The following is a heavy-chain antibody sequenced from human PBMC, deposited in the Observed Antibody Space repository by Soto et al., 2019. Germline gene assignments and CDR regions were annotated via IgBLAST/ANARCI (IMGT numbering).Heavy chain of an antibody. CDR2: INPNSGGT. D-gene: IGHD6-13*01. V-gene: IGHV1-2*04. Sequence: ASVKVSCKASGYTFTGYYMHWVRQAPGQGLEWMGWINPNSGGTNYAQKFQGWVTMTRDTSISTAYMELSRLRSDDTAVYCCARGRNSSSEEYYYYYMDVWGKGTTVTVSS. J-gene: IGHJ6*03. CDR1: GYTFTGYY. CDR3: ARGRNSSSEEYYYYYMDV.